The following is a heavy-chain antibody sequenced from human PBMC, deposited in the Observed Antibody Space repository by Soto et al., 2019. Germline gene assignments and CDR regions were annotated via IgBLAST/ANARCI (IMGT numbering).Heavy chain of an antibody. CDR2: IYYSGST. CDR3: ARHGQSYYDSSGYHTTPDFDY. J-gene: IGHJ4*02. Sequence: SETLSLTCTVSGGSISSSSYYWGWIRQPPGKGLEWIGSIYYSGSTYYNPSLKSRVTISVDTSKNQFSLKLSSVTAADTAVYYCARHGQSYYDSSGYHTTPDFDYWGQGTLVTSPQ. D-gene: IGHD3-22*01. V-gene: IGHV4-39*01. CDR1: GGSISSSSYY.